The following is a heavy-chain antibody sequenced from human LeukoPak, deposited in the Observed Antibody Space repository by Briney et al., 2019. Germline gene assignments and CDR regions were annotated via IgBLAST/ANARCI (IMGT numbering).Heavy chain of an antibody. J-gene: IGHJ5*02. D-gene: IGHD6-13*01. Sequence: ASVKVSCKASGYTFTSYGISWVRQAPGQGLEWMGWINANNGNTNYAQNLQGRVTMTTDTSTSTVYMELRSLKSDDTAVYYCARGPIAAAGGSWSQGTLVTVSS. CDR2: INANNGNT. V-gene: IGHV1-18*01. CDR3: ARGPIAAAGGS. CDR1: GYTFTSYG.